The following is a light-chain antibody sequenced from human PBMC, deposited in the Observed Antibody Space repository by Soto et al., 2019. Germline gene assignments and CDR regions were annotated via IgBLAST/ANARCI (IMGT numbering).Light chain of an antibody. CDR2: GES. CDR1: QSVSSN. Sequence: DIVMTQSPATLSLSPGESATLSCRASQSVSSNLAWYQQKPGQAPRLLIYGESSRATGIPDRFSGSGSGTDLNLTISRLEPEDFAVYYCQQYGSSPKTFGQGTKVDIK. CDR3: QQYGSSPKT. J-gene: IGKJ1*01. V-gene: IGKV3-20*01.